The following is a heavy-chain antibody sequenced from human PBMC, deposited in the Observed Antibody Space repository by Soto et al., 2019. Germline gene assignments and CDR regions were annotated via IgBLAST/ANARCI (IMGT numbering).Heavy chain of an antibody. CDR1: GYSFTTYW. CDR3: ARPNGPRHCYYGMDV. V-gene: IGHV5-51*01. J-gene: IGHJ6*02. Sequence: PGESLKISCKGSGYSFTTYWIGWVRQMPGKGLEWMGIIYPGDSDTRYSPSFQGQVTISADKSISTAYLQWSSLQGSDTAMYYCARPNGPRHCYYGMDVWGQGTAVTVTS. D-gene: IGHD1-1*01. CDR2: IYPGDSDT.